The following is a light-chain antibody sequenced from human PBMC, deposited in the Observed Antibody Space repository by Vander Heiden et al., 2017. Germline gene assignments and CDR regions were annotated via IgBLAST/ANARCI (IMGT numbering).Light chain of an antibody. V-gene: IGLV1-44*01. Sequence: QSVLTQPPPSSGTPGLMVTISCSVSTSNIGSNTVNWYRQLPGTAPKLLTYANNQRPSGVPYRFSGSKSGTSTSLAISGLQSENEADYYCAAWDDSLKGVVFGGGTKLTVL. CDR2: ANN. CDR3: AAWDDSLKGVV. CDR1: TSNIGSNT. J-gene: IGLJ2*01.